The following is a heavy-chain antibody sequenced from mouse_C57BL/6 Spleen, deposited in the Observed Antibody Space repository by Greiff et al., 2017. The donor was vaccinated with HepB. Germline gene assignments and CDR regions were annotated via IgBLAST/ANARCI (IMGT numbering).Heavy chain of an antibody. CDR1: GYTFTDYY. CDR3: ARNWGFDY. Sequence: VQLQQSGPELVKPGASVKISCKASGYTFTDYYMNWVKQSHGKSLEWIGDINPNNGGTSYNQKFKGKATLTVDKSSSTAYMELRSLTSEDSAVYYCARNWGFDYWGQGTTLTVS. J-gene: IGHJ2*01. V-gene: IGHV1-26*01. CDR2: INPNNGGT. D-gene: IGHD4-1*01.